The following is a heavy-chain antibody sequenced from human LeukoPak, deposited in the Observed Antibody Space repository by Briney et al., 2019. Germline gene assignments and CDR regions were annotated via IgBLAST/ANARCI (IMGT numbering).Heavy chain of an antibody. CDR3: ARHAYYYDSSGYLPYYFDY. CDR2: IYSSGST. D-gene: IGHD3-22*01. V-gene: IGHV4-59*08. CDR1: GGSISSYY. Sequence: SETLSLTCTVSGGSISSYYWSWIRQPPGKGLEWIGYIYSSGSTNYNPSLKSRVTISVDTSKNQFSLKLNSVTAADTAVYYCARHAYYYDSSGYLPYYFDYWGQGILVTVAS. J-gene: IGHJ4*02.